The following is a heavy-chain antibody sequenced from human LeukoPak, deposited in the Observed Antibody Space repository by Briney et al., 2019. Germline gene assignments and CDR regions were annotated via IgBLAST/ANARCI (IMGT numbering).Heavy chain of an antibody. CDR1: GFTFSSYS. D-gene: IGHD3-3*01. J-gene: IGHJ6*03. CDR3: ARGQYYDFWSGYYSLRSGYYYMDV. V-gene: IGHV3-48*01. Sequence: PGGSLRLSCAASGFTFSSYSMSWVRQAPGKGLEWVSYISSSSSTIYYADAVKGRFPISRDNARKPLYLQMNSLRAEDTAVYYCARGQYYDFWSGYYSLRSGYYYMDVWGKGTTVTVSS. CDR2: ISSSSSTI.